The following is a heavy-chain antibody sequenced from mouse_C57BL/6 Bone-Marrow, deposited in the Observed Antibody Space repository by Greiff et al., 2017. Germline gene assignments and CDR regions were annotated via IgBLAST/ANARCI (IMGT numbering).Heavy chain of an antibody. CDR3: ARSYYYGSSYDFDY. D-gene: IGHD1-1*01. CDR2: IYPGDGDT. Sequence: QVQLQQSGAELVKPGASVKISCKASGYAFSSYWMNWVKQRPGKGLEWIGQIYPGDGDTNYNGKFKGKATLTAAKSSSTAYMQLSSLTSEDSAVYFCARSYYYGSSYDFDYWGQGTTLTVSS. J-gene: IGHJ2*01. V-gene: IGHV1-80*01. CDR1: GYAFSSYW.